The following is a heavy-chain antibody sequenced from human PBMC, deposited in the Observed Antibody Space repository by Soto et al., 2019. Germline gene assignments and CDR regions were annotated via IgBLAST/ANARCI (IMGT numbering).Heavy chain of an antibody. CDR1: GFSLTTDRVG. CDR2: IYWDDSK. J-gene: IGHJ4*02. CDR3: AHASGGRSLY. V-gene: IGHV2-5*02. D-gene: IGHD1-26*01. Sequence: QITLKESGPTLVKPTQTLTLTCTFSGFSLTTDRVGVGWIRQPPGEALEWLAVIYWDDSKTYRPSLETRLTITKDTSKNQVALTMTNMASLVTATYYCAHASGGRSLYWCSATLVTVSS.